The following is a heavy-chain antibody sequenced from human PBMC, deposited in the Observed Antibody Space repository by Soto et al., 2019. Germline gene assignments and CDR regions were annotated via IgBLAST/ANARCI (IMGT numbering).Heavy chain of an antibody. J-gene: IGHJ5*02. V-gene: IGHV1-69*06. Sequence: QVRLVQSGAEVKKPGSSVKVSCKASGGTFSSYAISWVRQAPGQGLEWMGGIIPIFGTANYAQKFQGRVTITADKSTSTAYMELSSLRSEDTAVYYCASLHPYYDSSGYYYWFDPWGQGTLVTVSS. D-gene: IGHD3-22*01. CDR1: GGTFSSYA. CDR2: IIPIFGTA. CDR3: ASLHPYYDSSGYYYWFDP.